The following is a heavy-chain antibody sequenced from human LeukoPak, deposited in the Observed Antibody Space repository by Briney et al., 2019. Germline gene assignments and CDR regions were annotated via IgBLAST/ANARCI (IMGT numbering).Heavy chain of an antibody. CDR3: ARDLFH. J-gene: IGHJ4*02. CDR1: GFTVSANY. D-gene: IGHD2-21*01. V-gene: IGHV3-53*01. CDR2: INSGGST. Sequence: PGGSPRLSCAASGFTVSANYMSWVRQPPGKGLEWVSVINSGGSTNYADSVKGRFTISRDNSKNTLYLQMSSLRAEDTAVYYCARDLFHWGQGTLVTVSS.